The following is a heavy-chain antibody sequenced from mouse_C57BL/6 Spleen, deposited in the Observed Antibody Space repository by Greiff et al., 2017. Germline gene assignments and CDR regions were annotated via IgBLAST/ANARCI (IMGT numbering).Heavy chain of an antibody. V-gene: IGHV1-81*01. CDR3: ARWGTTVVATDY. Sequence: VMLVESGAELARPGASVKLSCKASGYTFTSYGISWVKQRTGQGLEWIGEIYPRSGNTYYNEKFKGKATLTADKSSSTAYMELRSLTSEDSAVYFCARWGTTVVATDYWGQGTTLTVSS. CDR2: IYPRSGNT. D-gene: IGHD1-1*01. J-gene: IGHJ2*01. CDR1: GYTFTSYG.